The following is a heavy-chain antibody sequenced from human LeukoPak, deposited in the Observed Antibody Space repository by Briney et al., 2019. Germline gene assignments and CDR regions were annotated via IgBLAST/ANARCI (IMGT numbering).Heavy chain of an antibody. Sequence: GGSLRLSCAASGFTFSRYSMNWVRQAPGKGLEWVSSISISSNYTYYADSVKGRFTISRDNAKNSLYLQVNSLRAEDTAVYYCARGSRFGVVERDAFDIWGQGTMVTVSS. CDR3: ARGSRFGVVERDAFDI. CDR2: ISISSNYT. J-gene: IGHJ3*02. D-gene: IGHD3-3*01. V-gene: IGHV3-21*01. CDR1: GFTFSRYS.